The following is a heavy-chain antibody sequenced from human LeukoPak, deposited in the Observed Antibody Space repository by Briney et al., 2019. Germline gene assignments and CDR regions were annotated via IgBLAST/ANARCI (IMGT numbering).Heavy chain of an antibody. CDR3: ARGVGIVSTISKKHFDD. V-gene: IGHV1-8*01. CDR2: MNPNSGNT. Sequence: ASVKVSCKASGHTFTSYDINWVRQATGQGLEWMGWMNPNSGNTGYAQKFQGRVTMTRNTSINTAYMELSSLRSEDTAIYYCARGVGIVSTISKKHFDDWGQGTLVTVSS. J-gene: IGHJ4*02. CDR1: GHTFTSYD. D-gene: IGHD5/OR15-5a*01.